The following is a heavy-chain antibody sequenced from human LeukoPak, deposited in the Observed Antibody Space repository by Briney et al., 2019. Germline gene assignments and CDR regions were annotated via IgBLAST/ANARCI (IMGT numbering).Heavy chain of an antibody. CDR3: ARQPSLSYCSGGSCWFDP. V-gene: IGHV4-39*01. J-gene: IGHJ5*02. D-gene: IGHD2-15*01. CDR1: GGSISTSSYY. Sequence: SETLSLTCTVSGGSISTSSYYWGWIRQPPGRGREWIGSIFYTGKTYYNPSLRSPVTMSVDTSKNQFSLRVSSVTAADTAVYYCARQPSLSYCSGGSCWFDPWGQGTLVTVSS. CDR2: IFYTGKT.